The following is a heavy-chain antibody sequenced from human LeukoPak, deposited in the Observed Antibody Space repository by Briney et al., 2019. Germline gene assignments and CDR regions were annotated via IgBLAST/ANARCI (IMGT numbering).Heavy chain of an antibody. CDR1: DGSIKTNYW. CDR2: TWHSGSST. V-gene: IGHV4-4*02. Sequence: PSETLSLTCTVSDGSIKTNYWWTWVRQPPGKGLEWIGETWHSGSSTNYNPSLKSRVTISVDKPKSQFSLKLTSVTAADTAIYYCARGNEYTWWQWSQGTLVTVSS. D-gene: IGHD2-15*01. J-gene: IGHJ4*02. CDR3: ARGNEYTWWQ.